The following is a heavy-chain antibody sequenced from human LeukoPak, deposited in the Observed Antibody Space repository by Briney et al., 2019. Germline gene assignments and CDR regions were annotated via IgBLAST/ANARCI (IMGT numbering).Heavy chain of an antibody. CDR2: ISGDGGST. Sequence: GGSLRLSCAASGFSFDDYAMHWVRQGPGKGLEWVSLISGDGGSTEYADSVKGRFTISRDNSKDSLFLQMNSLRTEDSAFYYCAKEGSPIPYYFDCWGQGTLVTVSS. D-gene: IGHD2-21*01. CDR1: GFSFDDYA. J-gene: IGHJ4*02. V-gene: IGHV3-43*02. CDR3: AKEGSPIPYYFDC.